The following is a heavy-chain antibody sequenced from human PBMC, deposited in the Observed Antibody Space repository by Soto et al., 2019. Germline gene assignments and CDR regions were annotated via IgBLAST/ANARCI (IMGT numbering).Heavy chain of an antibody. V-gene: IGHV4-34*01. D-gene: IGHD5-12*01. CDR1: GGSFSGYY. CDR3: ARGRDGYKI. J-gene: IGHJ4*02. CDR2: INHSGST. Sequence: SETLSLTCAVYGGSFSGYYWSWIRQPPGKGLEWIGEINHSGSTNYNPSLKSRVTISVDTSKNQFSPKLSSVTAADTAVYYCARGRDGYKIWGQGTLVTVSS.